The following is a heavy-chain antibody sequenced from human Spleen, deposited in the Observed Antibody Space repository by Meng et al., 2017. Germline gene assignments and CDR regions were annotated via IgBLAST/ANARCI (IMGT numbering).Heavy chain of an antibody. CDR1: GDSVSCNSVA. CDR2: TYYRSKWYN. V-gene: IGHV6-1*01. Sequence: QVQLQQSGPGLVKPSQPLSLTCAISGDSVSCNSVAWNWIRQSPSRGLEWLGRTYYRSKWYNDYTVSMKGRITINPDTSKNQFSLQLNSVTPEDTAVYYCARDDNWFDPWGQGTLVTVSS. CDR3: ARDDNWFDP. J-gene: IGHJ5*02.